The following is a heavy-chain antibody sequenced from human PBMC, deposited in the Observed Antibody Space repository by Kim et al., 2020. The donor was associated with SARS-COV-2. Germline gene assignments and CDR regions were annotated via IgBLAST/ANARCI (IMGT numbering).Heavy chain of an antibody. CDR2: ISSSSSYI. CDR1: GFTFSSYS. V-gene: IGHV3-21*01. D-gene: IGHD4-4*01. J-gene: IGHJ4*02. CDR3: AREPTVTTWEGS. Sequence: GGSLRLSCAASGFTFSSYSMNWVRQAPRKGLEWVSSISSSSSYIYYADSVKGRFTISRDNAKNSLYLQMNSLRAEDTAVYYCAREPTVTTWEGSWGQGTLVTVSS.